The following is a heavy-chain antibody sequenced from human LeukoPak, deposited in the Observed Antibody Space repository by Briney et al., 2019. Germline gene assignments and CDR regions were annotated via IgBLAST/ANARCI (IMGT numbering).Heavy chain of an antibody. CDR2: TYYSGST. CDR1: GGSISSYY. CDR3: ARGRYYDFWSGYNYYYYGMDV. D-gene: IGHD3-3*01. Sequence: SETLSLTCTVSGGSISSYYWSWIRQPPGKGLEWIGYTYYSGSTNYNPSLKSRVTISVDTSKNQFSLKLSSVTAADTAVYYCARGRYYDFWSGYNYYYYGMDVWGQGTTVTVSS. J-gene: IGHJ6*02. V-gene: IGHV4-59*08.